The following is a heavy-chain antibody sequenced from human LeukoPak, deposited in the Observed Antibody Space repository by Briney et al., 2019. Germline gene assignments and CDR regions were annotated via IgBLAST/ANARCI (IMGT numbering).Heavy chain of an antibody. CDR1: GFTFTSYT. J-gene: IGHJ4*02. D-gene: IGHD3-16*01. CDR2: MSYGSDK. V-gene: IGHV3-30*04. Sequence: GGSLRLSCAASGFTFTSYTMHWVRQAPGKGLEWVAVMSYGSDKYYTDSVKGRFTISRDNAKNSLFLQMSSLRGEDTALYYCATEHWGPNSWGQGTLVTVSS. CDR3: ATEHWGPNS.